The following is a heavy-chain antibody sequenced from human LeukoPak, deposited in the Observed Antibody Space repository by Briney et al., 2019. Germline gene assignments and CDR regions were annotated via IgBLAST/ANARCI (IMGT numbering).Heavy chain of an antibody. CDR2: INPNSGGT. CDR1: GYTFTGYY. Sequence: ASEKVSCKASGYTFTGYYMHWVRQAPGQGLEWMGWINPNSGGTNYAQKFQGRVTMTRDTSISTAYMELSRLRSDDTAVYYCARDGSSSWYLGFNWFDPWGQGTLVTVSS. CDR3: ARDGSSSWYLGFNWFDP. D-gene: IGHD6-13*01. V-gene: IGHV1-2*02. J-gene: IGHJ5*02.